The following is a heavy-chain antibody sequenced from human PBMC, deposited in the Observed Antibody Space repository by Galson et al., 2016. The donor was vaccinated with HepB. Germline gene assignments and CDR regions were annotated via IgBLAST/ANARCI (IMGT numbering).Heavy chain of an antibody. CDR2: IYTGGST. CDR1: GFSVSSNF. J-gene: IGHJ4*02. CDR3: ARAIAAAGNFDY. D-gene: IGHD6-13*01. V-gene: IGHV3-53*01. Sequence: SLRLSCAASGFSVSSNFVSWVRQSPGKGLQWVSVIYTGGSTSYADSVKGRFTISRDNSKNMLYLQMNSLRAEDTAVYYCARAIAAAGNFDYWGQGTLVTVSS.